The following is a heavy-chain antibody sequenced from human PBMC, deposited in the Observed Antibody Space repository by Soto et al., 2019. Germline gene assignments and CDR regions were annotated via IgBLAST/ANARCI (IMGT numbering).Heavy chain of an antibody. V-gene: IGHV3-73*01. CDR3: TRLISAAQDY. J-gene: IGHJ4*02. CDR2: IRDRAYNYAT. Sequence: EVLLVESGGGLVQPGGSLKLSCEASGFVFKDSSIHWVRQASGKGLEWVGRIRDRAYNYATAYAASVKGRFSISRDDSNNKAYLQMDSLKTEDTAIYYSTRLISAAQDYWGQGALVTVS. CDR1: GFVFKDSS. D-gene: IGHD3-10*01.